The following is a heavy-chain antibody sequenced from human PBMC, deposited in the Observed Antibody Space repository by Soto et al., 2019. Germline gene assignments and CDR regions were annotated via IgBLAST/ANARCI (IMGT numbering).Heavy chain of an antibody. Sequence: SETLSLTCTVSGGSVSSGGYYWSWIRQPPGKGLEWIGYIYYSGSTNYNPSLKSRVTISVDTSKNQFSLKLSSVTAADTAVYYCARVIAVAGNNDYWGQGNLVTVSS. J-gene: IGHJ4*02. CDR3: ARVIAVAGNNDY. CDR1: GGSVSSGGYY. V-gene: IGHV4-61*08. CDR2: IYYSGST. D-gene: IGHD6-19*01.